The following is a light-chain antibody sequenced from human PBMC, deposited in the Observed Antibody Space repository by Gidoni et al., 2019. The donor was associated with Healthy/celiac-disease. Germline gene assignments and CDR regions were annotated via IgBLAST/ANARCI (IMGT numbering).Light chain of an antibody. CDR2: EVS. V-gene: IGLV2-14*01. CDR3: SSYTSSSTVV. J-gene: IGLJ3*02. Sequence: QSALTQPASESGSPGQSITISCTGTSSDVGGYNYVSRYQKHPGKAPNLMIYEVSNRPSGVSNRFSGSKSGNTASLTISGLQAEDEADYYCSSYTSSSTVVFGGGTKLTVL. CDR1: SSDVGGYNY.